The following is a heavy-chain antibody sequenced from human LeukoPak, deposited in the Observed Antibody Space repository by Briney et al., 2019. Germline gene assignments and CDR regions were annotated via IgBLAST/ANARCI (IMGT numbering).Heavy chain of an antibody. CDR3: ARHSVPGYSSSWLFDY. CDR1: GGSISSYY. Sequence: PSETLSLTCTVSGGSISSYYWSWIRQPPGKGLEWIGYIYYSGSTNYNPSLKSRVTISVDTSKNQFSLKLSSVTAADTAVYYCARHSVPGYSSSWLFDYWGQGTLVTVSS. CDR2: IYYSGST. J-gene: IGHJ4*02. V-gene: IGHV4-59*08. D-gene: IGHD6-13*01.